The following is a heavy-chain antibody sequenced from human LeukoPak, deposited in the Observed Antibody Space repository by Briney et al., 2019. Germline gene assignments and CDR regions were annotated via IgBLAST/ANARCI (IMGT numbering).Heavy chain of an antibody. CDR1: RFTFDDYA. CDR3: AKDMGVVAAPYGMDV. J-gene: IGHJ6*02. D-gene: IGHD2-15*01. CDR2: ISWNSGSI. V-gene: IGHV3-9*01. Sequence: GRSLRLSCAASRFTFDDYAMHWVRQAPGKGLEWVSGISWNSGSIGYADSVKGRFTISRDNAKNSLYLQMNSLRAEDTALYYCAKDMGVVAAPYGMDVWGQGTTVTVSS.